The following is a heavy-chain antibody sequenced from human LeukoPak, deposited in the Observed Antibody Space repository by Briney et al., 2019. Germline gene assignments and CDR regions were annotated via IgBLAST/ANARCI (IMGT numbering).Heavy chain of an antibody. Sequence: PSETLSLTCTVSGGSISTYYWSWIPQPPGKGLEWIGYVDYSGSTNYNPSLKSRVTISVDTSKNQFSLKLSSVTAADTAVYYCARVGQGCFDLWGRGTLVTVSS. CDR1: GGSISTYY. V-gene: IGHV4-59*01. J-gene: IGHJ2*01. CDR3: ARVGQGCFDL. CDR2: VDYSGST.